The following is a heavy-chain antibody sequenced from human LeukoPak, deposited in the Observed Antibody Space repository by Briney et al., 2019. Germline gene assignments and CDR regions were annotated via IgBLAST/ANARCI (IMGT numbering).Heavy chain of an antibody. CDR3: ARRHSSSWATLKY. J-gene: IGHJ4*02. D-gene: IGHD6-13*01. CDR1: GGSISSYY. CDR2: IHQSGNA. V-gene: IGHV4-59*08. Sequence: SETLSLTCTVSGGSISSYYWSWIRQPPGKGLEWVGFIHQSGNANFNSSLKSRVTMSVDTSKNQFSLKLSSVTAADTAVYYCARRHSSSWATLKYWGQGTLVTVSS.